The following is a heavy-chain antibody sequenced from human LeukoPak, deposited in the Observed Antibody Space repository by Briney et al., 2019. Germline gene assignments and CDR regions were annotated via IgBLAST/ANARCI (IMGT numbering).Heavy chain of an antibody. CDR2: IIPNFGTA. J-gene: IGHJ4*02. CDR3: ATLRGRYYYDSSGYYWNLYDY. D-gene: IGHD3-22*01. V-gene: IGHV1-69*06. Sequence: SVKVSCKASGGTFSSYAICWVRQAPGQGLEWMGRIIPNFGTANNAQKFQGRVTITADKSTSTAYMELSSLRSEDTAVYYCATLRGRYYYDSSGYYWNLYDYWGQGTLVAVSS. CDR1: GGTFSSYA.